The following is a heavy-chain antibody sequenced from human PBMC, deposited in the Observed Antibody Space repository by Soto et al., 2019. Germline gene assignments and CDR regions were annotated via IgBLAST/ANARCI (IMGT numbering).Heavy chain of an antibody. CDR2: ISSDGSKK. CDR3: AMDLYGGSSRFDY. CDR1: GFTFSNNG. V-gene: IGHV3-30*03. Sequence: QVQLVESGGGVVQPGRSLRLSCVASGFTFSNNGIHWVRQAPGKGLEWVAVISSDGSKKYYADSVTGRFTISRDNSKNTLYLQMNSLRAEDTAVYYCAMDLYGGSSRFDYWGQGTLVTVSS. J-gene: IGHJ4*02. D-gene: IGHD2-15*01.